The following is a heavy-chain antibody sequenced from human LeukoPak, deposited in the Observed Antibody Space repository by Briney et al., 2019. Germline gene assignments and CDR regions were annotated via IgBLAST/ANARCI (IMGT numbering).Heavy chain of an antibody. CDR3: ARGEGYYASGSYYIDY. Sequence: GGSLRLSCAACGFTFSSYTMNWVRQAPGKGLEWVSSITTSSTYIYYADSVRGRFTISRDNAKNSLYLRMSSLRVEDTAVYYCARGEGYYASGSYYIDYWGQGTLVTVSS. J-gene: IGHJ4*02. D-gene: IGHD3-10*01. CDR1: GFTFSSYT. CDR2: ITTSSTYI. V-gene: IGHV3-21*01.